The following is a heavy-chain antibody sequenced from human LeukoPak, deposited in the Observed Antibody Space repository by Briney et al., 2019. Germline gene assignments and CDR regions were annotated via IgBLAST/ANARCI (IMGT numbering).Heavy chain of an antibody. D-gene: IGHD2/OR15-2a*01. CDR3: ARVALSMGENGFDV. J-gene: IGHJ3*01. CDR2: ISSSSSYI. CDR1: EFTLSSYA. V-gene: IGHV3-21*01. Sequence: GGSLRLSCAASEFTLSSYAMNWVRQAPGKGLEWVSSISSSSSYIFYADSVKGRFTVSRDNAKNSLYLQMNSLRAEDTALYYCARVALSMGENGFDVWGQGTMVTVSS.